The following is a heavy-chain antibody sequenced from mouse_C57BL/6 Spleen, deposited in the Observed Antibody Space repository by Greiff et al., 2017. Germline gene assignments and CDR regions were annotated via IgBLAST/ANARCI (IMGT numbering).Heavy chain of an antibody. V-gene: IGHV5-6*02. J-gene: IGHJ2*01. CDR2: ISSGGSYT. CDR1: GFTFSSYG. D-gene: IGHD4-1*01. CDR3: ARQRTGPNYFDY. Sequence: EVKLVESGGDLVKPGGSLKLSCAASGFTFSSYGMSWVRQTPDKRLAWVATISSGGSYTYYPDSVKGRFTISRDNAKNTLYLQMSSLKSEDTAMYYCARQRTGPNYFDYWGQGTTLTVSS.